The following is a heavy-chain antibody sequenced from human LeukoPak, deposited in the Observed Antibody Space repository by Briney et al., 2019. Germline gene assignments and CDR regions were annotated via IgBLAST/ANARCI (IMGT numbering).Heavy chain of an antibody. J-gene: IGHJ5*02. Sequence: ASVKVSCKASGGTFSSYAISWVRQAPGQGLEWMGRIIPILGIANYAQKFQGRVTITADRSTSTAYMELSSLRSEDTAVYYCARDPPGTVVTAISWFDPWGQGTLVTVSS. D-gene: IGHD2-21*02. CDR2: IIPILGIA. CDR3: ARDPPGTVVTAISWFDP. V-gene: IGHV1-69*04. CDR1: GGTFSSYA.